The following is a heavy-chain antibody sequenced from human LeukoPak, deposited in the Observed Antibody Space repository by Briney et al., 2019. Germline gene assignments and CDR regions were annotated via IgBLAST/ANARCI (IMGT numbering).Heavy chain of an antibody. CDR3: ARDPYVWGSYRDYYMDV. Sequence: PGGSLRLSCAASGFTFSSYSMNWVRQAPGKGLEWVSYISSSSSTIYYADSVKGRFTISRDNAKNSLYLQMNSLRAEDTAVYYCARDPYVWGSYRDYYMDVWGKGTTVTVSS. V-gene: IGHV3-48*01. CDR2: ISSSSSTI. CDR1: GFTFSSYS. D-gene: IGHD3-16*02. J-gene: IGHJ6*03.